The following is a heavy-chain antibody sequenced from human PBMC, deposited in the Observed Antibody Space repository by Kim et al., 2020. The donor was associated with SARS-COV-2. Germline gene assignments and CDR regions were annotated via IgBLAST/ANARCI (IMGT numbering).Heavy chain of an antibody. Sequence: GGSLRLSCAASGFTFSSYGMHWVRQAPGKGLEWVAVIWYDGSNKYYADSVKGRFTISRDNSKNTLYLQMNSLRAEDTAVYYCAKDYLPNYGDFFYGMDVWGQGTTVTVSS. CDR2: IWYDGSNK. CDR3: AKDYLPNYGDFFYGMDV. D-gene: IGHD4-17*01. CDR1: GFTFSSYG. J-gene: IGHJ6*02. V-gene: IGHV3-33*06.